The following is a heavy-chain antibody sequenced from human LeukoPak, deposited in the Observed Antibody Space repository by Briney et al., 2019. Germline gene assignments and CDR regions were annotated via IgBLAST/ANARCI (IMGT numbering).Heavy chain of an antibody. CDR3: ARDLGPYCTNGVCYGAGY. D-gene: IGHD2-8*01. V-gene: IGHV3-30*04. CDR1: GFTFSSYA. CDR2: ISYDGSNK. J-gene: IGHJ4*02. Sequence: PGRSLRPSCAASGFTFSSYAMHWVRQAPGKGLEWVAVISYDGSNKYYADSAKGRFTISRDNSKNTLYLQMNSLRAEDTAVYYCARDLGPYCTNGVCYGAGYWGQGTLVTVSS.